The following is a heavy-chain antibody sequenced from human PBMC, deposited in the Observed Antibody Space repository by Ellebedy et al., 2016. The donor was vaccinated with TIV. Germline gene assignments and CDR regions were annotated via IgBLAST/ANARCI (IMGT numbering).Heavy chain of an antibody. CDR3: ARRSLRRWLQWIPRQANWFDP. CDR2: INHSGST. V-gene: IGHV4-34*01. D-gene: IGHD5-24*01. Sequence: MPSETLSLTCAVYGGSFSGYYWSWIRQPPGKGLEWIGEINHSGSTNYNPSLKSRVTVSVDTSKNQFSLKLSSVTAADTAVYYCARRSLRRWLQWIPRQANWFDPWGQGTLVTVSS. J-gene: IGHJ5*02. CDR1: GGSFSGYY.